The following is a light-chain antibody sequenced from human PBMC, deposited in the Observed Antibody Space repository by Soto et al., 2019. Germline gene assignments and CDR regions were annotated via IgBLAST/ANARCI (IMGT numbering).Light chain of an antibody. V-gene: IGKV3-15*01. CDR3: QQYNNWPRT. CDR2: GAS. Sequence: EIVMTQSPATLSVSTGERATLSCRASQSVSSNLAWYQQKPGQAPRLLIYGASTRVTGIPARFSGSGSGTEFTLTISSLQSEDFAVYYCQQYNNWPRTFGQGTKLEIK. J-gene: IGKJ2*02. CDR1: QSVSSN.